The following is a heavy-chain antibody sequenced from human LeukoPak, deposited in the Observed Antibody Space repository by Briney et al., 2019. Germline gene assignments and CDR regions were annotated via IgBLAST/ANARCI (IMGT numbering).Heavy chain of an antibody. D-gene: IGHD6-13*01. J-gene: IGHJ6*02. CDR3: ARDRSSQDRYYYGMDV. V-gene: IGHV3-21*01. CDR2: ISSSSSYI. Sequence: GGSLRLSCAASGFTFSSYSMNWVRQAPGKGLEWVSSISSSSSYIYYADSVKGRFTISRDNAKNSLYLQMNSLRAEDTAVYYCARDRSSQDRYYYGMDVWGQGTTVTVSS. CDR1: GFTFSSYS.